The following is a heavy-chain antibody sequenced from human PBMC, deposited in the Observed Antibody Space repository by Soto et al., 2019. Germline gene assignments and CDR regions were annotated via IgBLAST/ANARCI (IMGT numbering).Heavy chain of an antibody. CDR1: VYTFTGYY. CDR3: AREPTYYYDPHRLDY. CDR2: INPNSGGT. D-gene: IGHD3-22*01. V-gene: IGHV1-2*02. J-gene: IGHJ4*02. Sequence: ASVKVSCKASVYTFTGYYMHWVRQAPGQGLEWMGWINPNSGGTNYAQKFQGRVTMTRDTSISTAYMELSRLRSDDTAVYYCAREPTYYYDPHRLDYWGQGTLVTVSS.